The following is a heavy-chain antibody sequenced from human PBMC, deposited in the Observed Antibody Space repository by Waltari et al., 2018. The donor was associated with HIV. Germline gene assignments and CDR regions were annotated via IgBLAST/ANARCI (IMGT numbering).Heavy chain of an antibody. CDR1: ELPLSGYG. CDR3: VKERGPFNGFDI. CDR2: IWSDGYNK. V-gene: IGHV3-33*06. J-gene: IGHJ3*02. Sequence: QVYLMDSGGGVVHRGGALKLPCAASELPLSGYGMHWVRQAPGKGLEWVAVIWSDGYNKFYADSVRGRFTFSRDNSKYTLSLQMNSLRAEDTALYYCVKERGPFNGFDIWGQGTMVTVSS. D-gene: IGHD3-16*01.